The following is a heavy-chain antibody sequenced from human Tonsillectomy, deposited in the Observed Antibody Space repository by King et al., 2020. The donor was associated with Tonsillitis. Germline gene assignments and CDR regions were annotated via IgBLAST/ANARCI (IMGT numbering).Heavy chain of an antibody. CDR1: GFTFSSYA. CDR3: ARGKWLQPFDY. Sequence: VQLVESGGGLVQPGGSLRLSCAASGFTFSSYAMHWVRQAPGKGLEYVSAISSNGGSTYYANSVKGRFTISRDNSKNTLYLQVGSLRAEDMAVYYCARGKWLQPFDYWGLGTLVTVSS. D-gene: IGHD5-24*01. V-gene: IGHV3-64*01. J-gene: IGHJ4*02. CDR2: ISSNGGST.